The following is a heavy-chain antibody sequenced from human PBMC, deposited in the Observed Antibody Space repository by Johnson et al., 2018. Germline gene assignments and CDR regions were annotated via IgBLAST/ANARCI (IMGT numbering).Heavy chain of an antibody. J-gene: IGHJ6*03. Sequence: QEGLRESGPGLVKPTETLALTCTVSGGSISSYFWSWIRQPPGKGLEWIGYIYYSGSTNYNPSLQSRVTLSVDTAKNQSSLKLRPVTAADTAVYYCARGSTVTMYYYYYMDVWGKGTTVTVSS. V-gene: IGHV4-59*01. CDR3: ARGSTVTMYYYYYMDV. CDR1: GGSISSYF. CDR2: IYYSGST. D-gene: IGHD4-11*01.